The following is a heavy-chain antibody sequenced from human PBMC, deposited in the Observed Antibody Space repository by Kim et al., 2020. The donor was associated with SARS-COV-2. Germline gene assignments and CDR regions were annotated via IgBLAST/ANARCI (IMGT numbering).Heavy chain of an antibody. Sequence: GGSLRLSCAASGFTFSSYAMHWVRQAPGKGLEWVAVIWYDGSNKYYADSVKGRFTISRDNSKNTLYLQMNSLRAEDTAVYYCAKTKRRATPVDRSRYFDLWGRGTLVTVSS. J-gene: IGHJ2*01. CDR1: GFTFSSYA. D-gene: IGHD5-12*01. V-gene: IGHV3-33*06. CDR3: AKTKRRATPVDRSRYFDL. CDR2: IWYDGSNK.